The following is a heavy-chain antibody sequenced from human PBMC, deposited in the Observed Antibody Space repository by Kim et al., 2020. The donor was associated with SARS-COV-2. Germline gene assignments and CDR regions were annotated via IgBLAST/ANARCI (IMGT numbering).Heavy chain of an antibody. D-gene: IGHD3-9*01. Sequence: GGSLRLSCLVSGFPSDDYAISWVRQAPGKGLEWVSVIGTTINSIDYADSVKGRFTISRDNSKNTVFLHLNVVGADDAAVYYCAAASSTVDCFDVWGQGA. V-gene: IGHV3-23*05. CDR2: IGTTINSI. J-gene: IGHJ3*01. CDR1: GFPSDDYA. CDR3: AAASSTVDCFDV.